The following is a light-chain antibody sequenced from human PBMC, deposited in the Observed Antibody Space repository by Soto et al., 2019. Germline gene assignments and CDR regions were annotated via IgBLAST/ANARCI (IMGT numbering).Light chain of an antibody. CDR1: RSDVGVYNY. Sequence: QSVLTQPPSASGSPGQSVTVSCTGTRSDVGVYNYVSWYRQHPGKAPKLLIYEVSKRPSGVPDRFSGSKSGNTASLTVSGLQAEDEADCYCSSYAGSNNFVFGTGTKVTVL. CDR3: SSYAGSNNFV. J-gene: IGLJ1*01. CDR2: EVS. V-gene: IGLV2-8*01.